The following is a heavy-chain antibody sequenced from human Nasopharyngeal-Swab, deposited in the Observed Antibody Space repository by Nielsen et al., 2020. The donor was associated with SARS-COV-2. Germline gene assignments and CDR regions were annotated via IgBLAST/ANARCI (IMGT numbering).Heavy chain of an antibody. CDR1: GGTISSYY. Sequence: SETLSLTCTVSGGTISSYYWSWIPQPAGKGLEWIGRIYTSGSTNYNPSLKSRVTMSVDTSKNQFSLKLSSVTAADTAVYYWAREMAVAGTSSPNWFDPWGQGALVTVSS. CDR2: IYTSGST. V-gene: IGHV4-4*07. D-gene: IGHD6-19*01. CDR3: AREMAVAGTSSPNWFDP. J-gene: IGHJ5*02.